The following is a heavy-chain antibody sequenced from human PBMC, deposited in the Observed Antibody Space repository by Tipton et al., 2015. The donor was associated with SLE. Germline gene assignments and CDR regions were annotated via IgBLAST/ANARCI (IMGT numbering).Heavy chain of an antibody. V-gene: IGHV3-66*01. Sequence: SLRLSCAASGFTVRSNYMSWVRQAPGKGLEWVSVIYSGGSTYYADSVKGRFTISRDNSKNTLYLQMNSLRAEDTAVYYCARGLDYDSSGYYRGYYFDYWGQGTLVTVSS. CDR3: ARGLDYDSSGYYRGYYFDY. D-gene: IGHD3-22*01. CDR1: GFTVRSNY. CDR2: IYSGGST. J-gene: IGHJ4*02.